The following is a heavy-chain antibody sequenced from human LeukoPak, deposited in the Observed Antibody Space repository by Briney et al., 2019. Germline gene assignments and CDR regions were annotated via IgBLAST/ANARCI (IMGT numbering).Heavy chain of an antibody. J-gene: IGHJ4*02. V-gene: IGHV4-61*02. D-gene: IGHD3-22*01. Sequence: SQTLSLTCTVSGGCISSGSYYWSWIRQPAGKGMERIGRIYTSGSTNYNPSLKSRVTISVDTSKNQFSLKLSSVTAADTAVYYCARRPLGYDSSGYLDYWGQGTLVTVSS. CDR3: ARRPLGYDSSGYLDY. CDR2: IYTSGST. CDR1: GGCISSGSYY.